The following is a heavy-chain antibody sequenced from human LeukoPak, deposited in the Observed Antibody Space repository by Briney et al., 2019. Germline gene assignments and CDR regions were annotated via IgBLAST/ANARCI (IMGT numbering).Heavy chain of an antibody. Sequence: PSETLSLTCTVSGGSISSSSYYWGWIRQPPGKGLEWIGSIYYSGSTYYNPSLKSRVTISVDTSKNQFSLKLSSVTAADTAVYYCASTIAAAGTPYNWFDPWGHGTLVTVSS. J-gene: IGHJ5*02. CDR2: IYYSGST. V-gene: IGHV4-39*01. CDR1: GGSISSSSYY. CDR3: ASTIAAAGTPYNWFDP. D-gene: IGHD6-13*01.